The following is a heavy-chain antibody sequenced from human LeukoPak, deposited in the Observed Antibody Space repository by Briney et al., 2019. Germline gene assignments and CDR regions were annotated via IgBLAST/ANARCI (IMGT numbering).Heavy chain of an antibody. CDR3: ARAQSPGIAAAGLDY. CDR1: GYTFTSYA. Sequence: ASVKVSCKASGYTFTSYAMNWVRQTPGQGLEWRGWINTNTVNPTYAQGFTGRFVFSLDASVSTAYLQISSLKAEDTAVYYCARAQSPGIAAAGLDYWGQGTLVTVSS. D-gene: IGHD6-13*01. J-gene: IGHJ4*02. V-gene: IGHV7-4-1*02. CDR2: INTNTVNP.